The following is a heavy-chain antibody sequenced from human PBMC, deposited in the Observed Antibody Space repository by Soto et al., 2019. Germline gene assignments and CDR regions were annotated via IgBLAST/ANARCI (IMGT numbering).Heavy chain of an antibody. CDR1: GYSFTSYW. J-gene: IGHJ3*02. Sequence: GEALKISCKGSGYSFTSYWISWVRQMPGKGLEWMGRIDPSDSYTNYSPSFQGHVTISADKSISTAYLQWSSLKASDTAMYYCASRGPYYILTGWAFDIWGQGTMVTVSS. CDR2: IDPSDSYT. D-gene: IGHD3-9*01. CDR3: ASRGPYYILTGWAFDI. V-gene: IGHV5-10-1*01.